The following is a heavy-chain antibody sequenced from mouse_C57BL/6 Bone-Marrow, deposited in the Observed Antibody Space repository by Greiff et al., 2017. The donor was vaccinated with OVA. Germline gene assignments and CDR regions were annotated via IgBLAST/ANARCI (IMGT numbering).Heavy chain of an antibody. V-gene: IGHV1-55*01. J-gene: IGHJ4*01. CDR2: IYPGSGST. CDR1: GYTFTSYW. Sequence: VQLQQPGAELVKPGASVKMSCKASGYTFTSYWITWVKQRPGQGLEWIGDIYPGSGSTNYNEKFKSKATLTVDTSYSTAYMQLSRLTSEESAVYVCERYAESSGYVPDYWGQGTTLTVSS. CDR3: ERYAESSGYVPDY. D-gene: IGHD3-2*02.